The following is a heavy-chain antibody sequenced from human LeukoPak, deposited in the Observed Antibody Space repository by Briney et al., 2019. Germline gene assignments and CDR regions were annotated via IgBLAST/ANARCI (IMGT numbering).Heavy chain of an antibody. CDR1: GFTFNYYV. CDR2: ISASGGSR. CDR3: AKDLDSGSYYPRHFDY. Sequence: PGGSLRLSCAASGFTFNYYVMSWVRQAPGKGLEWVSGISASGGSRYYADPVKGRFTISRDNSKNTLYLQMNSLRAEDTAVYYCAKDLDSGSYYPRHFDYWGQGTLVTVSS. V-gene: IGHV3-23*01. J-gene: IGHJ4*02. D-gene: IGHD1-26*01.